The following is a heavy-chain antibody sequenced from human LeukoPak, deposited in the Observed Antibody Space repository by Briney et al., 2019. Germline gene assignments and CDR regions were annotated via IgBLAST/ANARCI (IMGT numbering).Heavy chain of an antibody. CDR1: GGSISGHY. CDR2: IYYSGST. D-gene: IGHD5-18*01. Sequence: PSETLSLTCTVSGGSISGHYWSWIRQPPGKGLEWIGYIYYSGSTNYNPSLKSRATISVDTSVNQFSLMLSSVTAADTAVYYCARLHPDTSLTPYYYYIYVWGKGTTVTVSS. V-gene: IGHV4-59*08. CDR3: ARLHPDTSLTPYYYYIYV. J-gene: IGHJ6*03.